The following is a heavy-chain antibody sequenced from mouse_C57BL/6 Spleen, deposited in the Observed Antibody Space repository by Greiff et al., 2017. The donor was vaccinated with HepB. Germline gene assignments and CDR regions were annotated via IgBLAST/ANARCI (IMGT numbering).Heavy chain of an antibody. Sequence: EVKLVESGGGLVKPGGSLKLSCAASGFTFSDYGMHWVRQAPEKGLEWVAYISSGSSTIYYADTVKGRFTISRDNAKNTLFLQMTSLRSEDTAMYYCARSLTRTRAMDSWGEGASVTLSS. CDR1: GFTFSDYG. D-gene: IGHD4-1*01. J-gene: IGHJ4*01. V-gene: IGHV5-17*01. CDR2: ISSGSSTI. CDR3: ARSLTRTRAMDS.